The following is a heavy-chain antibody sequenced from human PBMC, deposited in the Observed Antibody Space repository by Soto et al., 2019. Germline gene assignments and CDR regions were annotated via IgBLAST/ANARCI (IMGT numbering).Heavy chain of an antibody. CDR3: TMGGIAVADLHKDY. CDR1: GGSFSGYY. V-gene: IGHV4-34*03. CDR2: INHSGST. D-gene: IGHD6-19*01. J-gene: IGHJ4*02. Sequence: PSETLSLTCAVYGGSFSGYYWSWIRQPPGKGLEWIGEINHSGSTNYNPSLKSRVTISVDTSKNQFSLKLSSVTAADTAVYYCTMGGIAVADLHKDYWGQGTLVTVSS.